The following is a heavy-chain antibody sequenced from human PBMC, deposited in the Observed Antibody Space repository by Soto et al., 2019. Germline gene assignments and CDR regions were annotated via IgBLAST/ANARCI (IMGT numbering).Heavy chain of an antibody. CDR2: ITTTSTYK. Sequence: PGGSLRLSCVASAFTFNNFPMHWVRQAPGKGLQWLVSITTTSTYKYYADSVKGRFSISRDNAKNSLYLELTNLRSEETAVYYCAREKCSSTSCNHGMDVWGLGTTVTVSS. CDR1: AFTFNNFP. V-gene: IGHV3-21*01. D-gene: IGHD2-2*01. CDR3: AREKCSSTSCNHGMDV. J-gene: IGHJ6*02.